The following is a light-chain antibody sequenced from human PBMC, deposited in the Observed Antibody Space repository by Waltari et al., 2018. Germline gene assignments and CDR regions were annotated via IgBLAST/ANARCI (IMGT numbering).Light chain of an antibody. CDR1: SRDIGAYNF. V-gene: IGLV2-14*03. J-gene: IGLJ1*01. Sequence: QSALTQPASVSGSPGQSLTLPCTATSRDIGAYNFVSLYQQHPGKAPKVMIYDVHNRPSGVSSRFSGSKSGNTASLTISGLQAEDEADYYCSSYTTGSTRYVFGSGTKVTVL. CDR2: DVH. CDR3: SSYTTGSTRYV.